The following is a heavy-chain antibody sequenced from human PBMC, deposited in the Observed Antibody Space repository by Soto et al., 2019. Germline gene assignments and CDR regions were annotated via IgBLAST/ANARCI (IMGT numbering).Heavy chain of an antibody. CDR2: ITPMFGTT. V-gene: IGHV1-69*01. J-gene: IGHJ4*02. CDR3: AREADRRWLHLFDS. D-gene: IGHD5-12*01. CDR1: GGTFSTFG. Sequence: QVQLVQSGAEVKKPGSSVKVSCKASGGTFSTFGMSWVRQAPGQGLEWVGGITPMFGTTKYAQRFQGRVTISADESMTTAYMEMRGLRSDDTAVYFCAREADRRWLHLFDSWGQGTLVTVSS.